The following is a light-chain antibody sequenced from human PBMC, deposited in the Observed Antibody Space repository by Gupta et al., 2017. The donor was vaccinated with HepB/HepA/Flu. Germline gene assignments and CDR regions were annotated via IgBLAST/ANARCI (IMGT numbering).Light chain of an antibody. J-gene: IGKJ4*01. V-gene: IGKV1-39*01. CDR1: QSISSY. CDR2: AAS. Sequence: DIQMTQSPSSLSASVGDRVTITCRASQSISSYLNWYQQKPGKAPKLLIYAASRLQSGVPSRFSGSGEGKECTLTISSLQPEDFATYYCQQSYSTPTTFGGGTKVEIK. CDR3: QQSYSTPTT.